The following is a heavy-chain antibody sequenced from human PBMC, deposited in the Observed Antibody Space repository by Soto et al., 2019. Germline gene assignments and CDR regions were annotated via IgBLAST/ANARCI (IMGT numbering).Heavy chain of an antibody. Sequence: SETLSLTCAVSGGSISSNNWWSWVRQPPGKGLEWIGEIYHSESTNYNPSLKSRVTISLDKSKNQFSLKLSSVTAADTAVYYCAREAMPTHSPRYFDYWGQGALVTVSS. CDR3: AREAMPTHSPRYFDY. J-gene: IGHJ4*02. CDR2: IYHSEST. D-gene: IGHD2-15*01. V-gene: IGHV4-4*02. CDR1: GGSISSNNW.